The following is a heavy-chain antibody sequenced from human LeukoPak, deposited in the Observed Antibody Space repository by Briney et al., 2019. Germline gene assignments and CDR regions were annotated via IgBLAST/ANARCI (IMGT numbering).Heavy chain of an antibody. CDR1: GGSISSYY. D-gene: IGHD1-26*01. J-gene: IGHJ3*02. CDR3: ARDRGSGSSSMLFDI. V-gene: IGHV4-59*01. Sequence: PSETLSLTCTVSGGSISSYYWSWIRQPPGKGLEWIGYIYYSGSTNYNPSLKSRVTISVDTSKNQFSLKLSSVTAADTAVYYCARDRGSGSSSMLFDIWGQGTMVTVSS. CDR2: IYYSGST.